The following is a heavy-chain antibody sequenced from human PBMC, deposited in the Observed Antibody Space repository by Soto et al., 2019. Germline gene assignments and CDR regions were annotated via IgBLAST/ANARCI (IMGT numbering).Heavy chain of an antibody. D-gene: IGHD3-3*01. CDR2: IKQDGSEK. J-gene: IGHJ4*02. Sequence: GGSLRLSCAASGFTFSSYWMSWVRQAPGKGLEWVANIKQDGSEKYYVDSVKGRFTISRDNAKNSLYLQMNSLRAEDTAVYYCARGTRAPYYDSWSGYYTPDSFDYWGQGTLVTVSS. V-gene: IGHV3-7*01. CDR1: GFTFSSYW. CDR3: ARGTRAPYYDSWSGYYTPDSFDY.